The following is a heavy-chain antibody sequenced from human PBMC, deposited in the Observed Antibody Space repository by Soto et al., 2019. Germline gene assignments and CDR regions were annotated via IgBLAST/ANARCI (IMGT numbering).Heavy chain of an antibody. CDR3: ARGVSYDYIWRSYRRLADAFDI. V-gene: IGHV1-8*01. CDR2: MNPNSGNT. CDR1: GYTFTSYD. D-gene: IGHD3-16*02. J-gene: IGHJ3*02. Sequence: ASVKVSCKASGYTFTSYDINWVRQATGQGLEWMGWMNPNSGNTGYAQKFQGRVTMTRNTSISTAYMELSSLRSEDTAVYYCARGVSYDYIWRSYRRLADAFDIWGQGTMVTVSS.